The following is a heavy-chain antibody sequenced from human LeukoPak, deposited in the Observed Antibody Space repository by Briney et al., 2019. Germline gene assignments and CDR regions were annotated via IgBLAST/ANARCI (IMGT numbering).Heavy chain of an antibody. D-gene: IGHD4-17*01. J-gene: IGHJ4*02. V-gene: IGHV4-61*02. Sequence: SQTLSLTCTVSSDSFSNGNYFWAWIRQPAGKGLEWIGRIYISGSTNYKPSLKSRVTMSVDTSKNQFSLKLSSVTAADTAVYYCARDSYGDYGIGFDYWGQGTLVTVSS. CDR1: SDSFSNGNYF. CDR2: IYISGST. CDR3: ARDSYGDYGIGFDY.